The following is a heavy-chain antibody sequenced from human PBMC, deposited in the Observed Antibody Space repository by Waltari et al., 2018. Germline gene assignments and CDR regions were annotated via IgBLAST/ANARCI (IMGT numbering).Heavy chain of an antibody. CDR3: AKGSSHDFRDFVQSFDY. CDR1: GFTFEDYA. Sequence: EGQLVESGVGLVQPGRSLRLPCAASGFTFEDYAMYWVLQIPGKGLGGVSGIMLSSGSVGYADFTEGRFTISRDNAKNSLYVEMKKLRAEDTALFYCAKGSSHDFRDFVQSFDYWGQGTLVNVYS. V-gene: IGHV3-9*01. D-gene: IGHD4-4*01. CDR2: IMLSSGSV. J-gene: IGHJ4*02.